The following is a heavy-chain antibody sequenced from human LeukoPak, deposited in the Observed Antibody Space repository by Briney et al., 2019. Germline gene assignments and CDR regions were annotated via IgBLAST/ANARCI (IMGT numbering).Heavy chain of an antibody. J-gene: IGHJ5*02. Sequence: SETLSLTCAVYGRSFSGYYWSWIRQPPGKGLEWIGEINHSGSTNYNPSLKSRVTISVDTSKNQFSLKLSSVTAADTAVYYCARGGAGPAAICWFDPWGQGTLVTVSS. CDR3: ARGGAGPAAICWFDP. V-gene: IGHV4-34*01. CDR2: INHSGST. CDR1: GRSFSGYY. D-gene: IGHD2-2*01.